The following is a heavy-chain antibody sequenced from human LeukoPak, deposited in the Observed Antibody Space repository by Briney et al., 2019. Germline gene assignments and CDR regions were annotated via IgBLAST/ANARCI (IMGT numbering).Heavy chain of an antibody. V-gene: IGHV7-4-1*02. CDR2: INTNTGNP. CDR1: GYTLTSYA. CDR3: ARGVRVIDY. D-gene: IGHD1-1*01. Sequence: GAAVKVSCKASGYTLTSYAMNWVRQAPGQGLEWMGWINTNTGNPTYAQGFTGRFVFSLDTSVSTAYLQISRLKAEDTAVYYCARGVRVIDYWGQGTLVIVSS. J-gene: IGHJ4*02.